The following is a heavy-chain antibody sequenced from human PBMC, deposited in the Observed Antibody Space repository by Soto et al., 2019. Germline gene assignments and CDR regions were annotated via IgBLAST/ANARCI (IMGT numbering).Heavy chain of an antibody. CDR3: ARDHPSSSWYDY. V-gene: IGHV3-21*01. CDR1: GFTFSSYS. D-gene: IGHD6-13*01. Sequence: GGSLRLSCAASGFTFSSYSMNWVRQAPGRGLEWVSSISSSSYIYYADSVKGRFTISRDNAKNTLYLQMISLRAEYTAVYYCARDHPSSSWYDYWGQGTLVTVSS. CDR2: ISSSSYI. J-gene: IGHJ4*02.